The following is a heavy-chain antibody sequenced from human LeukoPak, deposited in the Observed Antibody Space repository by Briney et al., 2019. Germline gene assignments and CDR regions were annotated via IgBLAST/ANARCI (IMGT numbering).Heavy chain of an antibody. Sequence: GGSLRLSCAASGFIFKTYAMHWVRQAPGKGLEWVAVISYDGSSKYYADSVKGRFTISRDNSKNTLYLQMNSLRAEDTAVYYCAKAGCTNGVCYPRGDYYYYYGMDVWGQGTTVTVSS. CDR1: GFIFKTYA. D-gene: IGHD2-8*01. V-gene: IGHV3-30*18. CDR3: AKAGCTNGVCYPRGDYYYYYGMDV. J-gene: IGHJ6*02. CDR2: ISYDGSSK.